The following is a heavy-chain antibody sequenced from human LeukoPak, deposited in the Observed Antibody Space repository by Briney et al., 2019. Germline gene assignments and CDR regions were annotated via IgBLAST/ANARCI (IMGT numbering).Heavy chain of an antibody. D-gene: IGHD4-17*01. V-gene: IGHV1-69*04. CDR2: IIPILGIA. Sequence: SVKVSCKASGGTFSSYAISWVRQAPGQGLEWMGRIIPILGIANYAQKFQGRVTITADKSTSTAYMELSSLRSEDTAVCYCARDKVSALYGDASDYWGQGTLVTVSS. CDR1: GGTFSSYA. J-gene: IGHJ4*02. CDR3: ARDKVSALYGDASDY.